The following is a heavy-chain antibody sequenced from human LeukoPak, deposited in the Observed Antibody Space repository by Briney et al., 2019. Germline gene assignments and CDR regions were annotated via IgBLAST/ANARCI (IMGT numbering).Heavy chain of an antibody. CDR2: ISGSGGST. V-gene: IGHV3-23*01. D-gene: IGHD3-22*01. CDR1: GFTFSSYA. CDR3: AKDLPMTSMIVVVITTSGVESDAFDI. J-gene: IGHJ3*02. Sequence: PGGSLRLSCAASGFTFSSYAMSWVRQAPGKGLEWVSAISGSGGSTYYADSVKGRFTISRDNSKNTLYLQMNSLRAEDTAVYYCAKDLPMTSMIVVVITTSGVESDAFDIWGQGTMVTVSS.